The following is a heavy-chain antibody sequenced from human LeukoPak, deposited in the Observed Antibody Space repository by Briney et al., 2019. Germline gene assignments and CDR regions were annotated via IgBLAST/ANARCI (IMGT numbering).Heavy chain of an antibody. Sequence: GESLKISCKGSGYSFSSFWIGWVRQMPGKGLEWMGIIYPGDSDTRYSPSFQGQVTISADKSISTAYLQWSSLKASDTAMYYCARRRADLSWAAAPYFDYWVQGTLVTVSS. V-gene: IGHV5-51*01. CDR3: ARRRADLSWAAAPYFDY. CDR2: IYPGDSDT. D-gene: IGHD2-2*01. CDR1: GYSFSSFW. J-gene: IGHJ4*02.